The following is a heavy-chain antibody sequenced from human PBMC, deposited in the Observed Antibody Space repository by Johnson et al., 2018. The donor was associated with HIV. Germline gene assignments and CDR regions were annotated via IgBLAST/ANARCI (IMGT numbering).Heavy chain of an antibody. D-gene: IGHD2-8*02. J-gene: IGHJ3*02. CDR1: GFTFSSYA. CDR2: ISYDGSSK. CDR3: AKSGLFVLVVYAPDVFDI. Sequence: QVKLVESGGGVVQPGRSLRLSCAASGFTFSSYAMHWVRQAPSKGLEWVAVISYDGSSKYYADSVKGRFTISRDNSKNTLYLQMNSLRAEDTAVYYCAKSGLFVLVVYAPDVFDIGGQGTMVTVSS. V-gene: IGHV3-30-3*02.